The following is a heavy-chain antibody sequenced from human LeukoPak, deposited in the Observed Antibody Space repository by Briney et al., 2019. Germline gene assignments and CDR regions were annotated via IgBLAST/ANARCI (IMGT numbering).Heavy chain of an antibody. CDR3: ARGRVSSSSWQSVYYYYLYMDV. Sequence: SETLSLTCTVSGASISSYFWTWIRQSPGKGLEWIGYISNIGSTNYNPSLKSRVTISGDTSTNHFSLKLSSVTAADTAVYFCARGRVSSSSWQSVYYYYLYMDVWGKGSTVTVSS. J-gene: IGHJ6*03. D-gene: IGHD6-13*01. CDR1: GASISSYF. V-gene: IGHV4-59*01. CDR2: ISNIGST.